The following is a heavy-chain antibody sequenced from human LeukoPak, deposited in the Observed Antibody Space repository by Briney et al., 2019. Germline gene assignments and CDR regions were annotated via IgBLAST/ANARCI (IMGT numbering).Heavy chain of an antibody. V-gene: IGHV3-23*01. Sequence: PGGSLRLSCVASGFTSSNYAMTWVRQAPGKGLEWVSTVSGPGTDTYYVDSLKGRFTISRDNSKQTVYLQMKNLRHEDTAIYYCAKYCGADCFSGIDHWGRGTLVTVSS. D-gene: IGHD2-21*02. J-gene: IGHJ4*02. CDR2: VSGPGTDT. CDR1: GFTSSNYA. CDR3: AKYCGADCFSGIDH.